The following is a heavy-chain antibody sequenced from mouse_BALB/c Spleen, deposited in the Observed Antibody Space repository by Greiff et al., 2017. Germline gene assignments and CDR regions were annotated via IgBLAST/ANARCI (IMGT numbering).Heavy chain of an antibody. Sequence: QVQLKESGPELVKPGASVKISCKASGYAFSSSWMNWVKQRPGQGLEWIGRIYPGDGDTNYNGKFKGKATLTADKSSSTAYMQLSSLTSVDSAVYFCARSTMTYAMDYWGQGTSVTVSS. CDR3: ARSTMTYAMDY. D-gene: IGHD2-4*01. CDR2: IYPGDGDT. V-gene: IGHV1-82*01. J-gene: IGHJ4*01. CDR1: GYAFSSSW.